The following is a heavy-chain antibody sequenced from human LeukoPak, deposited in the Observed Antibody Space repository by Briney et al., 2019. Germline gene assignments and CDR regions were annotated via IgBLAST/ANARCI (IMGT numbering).Heavy chain of an antibody. V-gene: IGHV4-34*01. Sequence: SETLSLTCAVYGGSFSGYYWSWIRQPPGKGLEWIGEINHSGSTNYNPSLKSRVTISVDTSKNQFSLKLSSVTAADTAVYYCARGRPARPSYLSYYYYMDVWGKGTTVTVSS. CDR2: INHSGST. CDR1: GGSFSGYY. D-gene: IGHD6-6*01. CDR3: ARGRPARPSYLSYYYYMDV. J-gene: IGHJ6*03.